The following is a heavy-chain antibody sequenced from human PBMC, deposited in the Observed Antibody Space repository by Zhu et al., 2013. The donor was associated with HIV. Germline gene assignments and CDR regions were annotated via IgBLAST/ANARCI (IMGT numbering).Heavy chain of an antibody. V-gene: IGHV1-69*12. CDR3: AREKRSSGYYYPDAFDI. D-gene: IGHD3-22*01. CDR2: IIPIFGTA. CDR1: GGTFSSYA. J-gene: IGHJ3*02. Sequence: QVQLVQSGAEVKKPGSSVKVSCKASGGTFSSYAISWVRQAPGQGLEWMGGIIPIFGTANYAQKFQGRVTITADESTSTTYMELSSLRSEDTAVYYCAREKRSSGYYYPDAFDIWAKGQWSRLF.